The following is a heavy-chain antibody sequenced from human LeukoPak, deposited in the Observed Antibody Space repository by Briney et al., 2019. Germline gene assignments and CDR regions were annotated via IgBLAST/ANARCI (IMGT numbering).Heavy chain of an antibody. CDR1: GFTFSSYA. CDR2: ISYDGSNK. CDR3: ASTGVYYDSSGYPRAEYFQH. Sequence: GGSLRLSCAASGFTFSSYAMHWVRQAPGKGLEWVAVISYDGSNKYYADSVKGRFTISRDNSKNTLYLQMNSLRAEDTAVYYCASTGVYYDSSGYPRAEYFQHWGQGTLVTVSS. D-gene: IGHD3-22*01. J-gene: IGHJ1*01. V-gene: IGHV3-30*14.